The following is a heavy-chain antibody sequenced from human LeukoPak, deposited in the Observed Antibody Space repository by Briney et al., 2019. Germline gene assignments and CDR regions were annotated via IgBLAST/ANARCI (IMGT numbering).Heavy chain of an antibody. D-gene: IGHD6-13*01. V-gene: IGHV3-33*08. CDR2: IWSDGSNR. CDR1: GFTFSSYG. J-gene: IGHJ5*02. Sequence: GGSLRLSCAASGFTFSSYGMSWVRQAPGKGLEWVAVIWSDGSNRYYADSVQGRFTISKDNSKNTLFLQMNSLRAEDTAVYYCAGDRGAAPFDPWGQGTLVTVSS. CDR3: AGDRGAAPFDP.